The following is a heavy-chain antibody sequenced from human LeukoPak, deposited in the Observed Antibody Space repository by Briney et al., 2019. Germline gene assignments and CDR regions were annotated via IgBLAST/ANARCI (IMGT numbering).Heavy chain of an antibody. V-gene: IGHV3-7*01. Sequence: WGSLRLSCAASGFTFSSYWLSWVRQAPGKGLEWVANIKQDGSEKYYVDSVKGRFTISRDSAKNSLYLQMNSLRAQDTAVYYCARARLRGPLDYWGQRTLVTVSS. D-gene: IGHD5-12*01. J-gene: IGHJ4*02. CDR3: ARARLRGPLDY. CDR2: IKQDGSEK. CDR1: GFTFSSYW.